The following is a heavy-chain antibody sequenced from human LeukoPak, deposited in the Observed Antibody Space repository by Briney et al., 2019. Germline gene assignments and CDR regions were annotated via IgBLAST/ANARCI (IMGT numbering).Heavy chain of an antibody. D-gene: IGHD5-18*01. CDR1: GYTFTSYY. CDR3: ARHSGYSYGSFDY. Sequence: ASVKVSCKAFGYTFTSYYMHWVRQSPGQALDWIGIINPSGGSTSYAQKFQGRVTMTRDTSTSTVYMELSSLRSEDTAVYYCARHSGYSYGSFDYWGQGTLVTVSS. J-gene: IGHJ4*02. CDR2: INPSGGST. V-gene: IGHV1-46*01.